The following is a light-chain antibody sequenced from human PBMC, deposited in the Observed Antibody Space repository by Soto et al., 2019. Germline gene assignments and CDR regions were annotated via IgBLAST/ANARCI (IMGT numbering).Light chain of an antibody. CDR3: QQYDYYPIT. J-gene: IGKJ5*01. CDR2: DAS. Sequence: DIQMTQSPSSLSASVGARVTITCQASQDISNYLNWYQQKPGKAPKLLIYDASNLETGVPSRFSGSGSGTDFTFTISSLQPEDIATYYCQQYDYYPITFGQGTRLEIK. V-gene: IGKV1-33*01. CDR1: QDISNY.